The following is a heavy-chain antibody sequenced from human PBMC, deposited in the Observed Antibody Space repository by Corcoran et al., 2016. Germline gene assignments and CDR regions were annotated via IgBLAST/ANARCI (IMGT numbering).Heavy chain of an antibody. CDR3: ARDLDGVWVTPVGYYYYGMDV. CDR2: ISSSSSTI. D-gene: IGHD3-3*01. V-gene: IGHV3-48*02. J-gene: IGHJ6*02. Sequence: EVQLVESGGGLVQPGGSLRLSCAASGFTFSSYSMNWVRQAPGKGLEWVSYISSSSSTIYYADSVQGRFNISRDNAKNSLYLQMNSRRDEDTAGYYCARDLDGVWVTPVGYYYYGMDVWGQGTTVTVSS. CDR1: GFTFSSYS.